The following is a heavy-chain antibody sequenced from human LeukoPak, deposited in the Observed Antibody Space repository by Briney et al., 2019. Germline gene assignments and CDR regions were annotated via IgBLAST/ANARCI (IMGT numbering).Heavy chain of an antibody. CDR2: INHSGST. D-gene: IGHD2-2*01. V-gene: IGHV4-34*01. CDR3: ARSSTSDDHYFDY. CDR1: GGSFSGYY. J-gene: IGHJ4*02. Sequence: SETLSLTCAVYGGSFSGYYWSWIRQPPGKGLEWIGEINHSGSTNYNPSLKSRVTISVDTSKNQFSLKLSSVTAADTAVYYCARSSTSDDHYFDYWGQGTLVTVSS.